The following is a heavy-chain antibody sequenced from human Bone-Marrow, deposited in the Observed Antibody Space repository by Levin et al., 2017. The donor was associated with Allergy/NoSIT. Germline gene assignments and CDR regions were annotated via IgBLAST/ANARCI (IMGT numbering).Heavy chain of an antibody. D-gene: IGHD1-7*01. Sequence: GESLKISCVASGFNFSAYAMSWVRQTPGEGLEWVSSISGRVNTTYYADSMTGRFIISRDNSQNTLYLQMNSLRAGDTAIYYCAKASLSGSTLFEFWGQGVLVIVSS. J-gene: IGHJ4*02. CDR1: GFNFSAYA. V-gene: IGHV3-23*01. CDR2: ISGRVNTT. CDR3: AKASLSGSTLFEF.